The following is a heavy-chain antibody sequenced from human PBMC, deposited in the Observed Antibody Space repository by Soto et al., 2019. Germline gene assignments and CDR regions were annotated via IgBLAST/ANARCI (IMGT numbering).Heavy chain of an antibody. CDR1: GGSISSYY. J-gene: IGHJ4*02. D-gene: IGHD5-12*01. CDR3: ARSHPRDGYLV. V-gene: IGHV4-59*01. Sequence: PSETLSLTCTVSGGSISSYYWSWIRQPPGKGLEWIGYIYYSGSTNYNPSLKSRVTISVDTSKNQFSLKLSSVTAADTAVYYCARSHPRDGYLVWGQGTLVTVSS. CDR2: IYYSGST.